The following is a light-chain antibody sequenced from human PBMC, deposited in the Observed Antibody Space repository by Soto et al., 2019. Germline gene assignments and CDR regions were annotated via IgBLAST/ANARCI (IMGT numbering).Light chain of an antibody. J-gene: IGKJ5*01. CDR3: QQYNNWPPIT. Sequence: EILLTQSQGTLSLSPGDRATLSCRASLSLGSGYLAWYRQKPGQAPRILIYAASSRATGVPDRFSGSGSGTEFTLTISSLQSEDFAVYHCQQYNNWPPITFGQGTRLEIK. CDR1: LSLGSGY. V-gene: IGKV3-20*01. CDR2: AAS.